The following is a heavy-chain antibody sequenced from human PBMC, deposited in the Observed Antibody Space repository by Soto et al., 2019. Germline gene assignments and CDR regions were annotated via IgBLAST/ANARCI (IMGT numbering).Heavy chain of an antibody. D-gene: IGHD1-26*01. CDR3: AKDGRSGSYLSQDPDY. Sequence: QVQLVESGGGVVQPGRSLRLSCAASGFTFSNYAMHWVRQAPDTGLEWVAVISYDGSNNYYADSVKGRFTISSDNSKNTLYLQMDSLRAEDTAVYYGAKDGRSGSYLSQDPDYWGKGTLVSVS. CDR1: GFTFSNYA. CDR2: ISYDGSNN. J-gene: IGHJ4*01. V-gene: IGHV3-30-3*01.